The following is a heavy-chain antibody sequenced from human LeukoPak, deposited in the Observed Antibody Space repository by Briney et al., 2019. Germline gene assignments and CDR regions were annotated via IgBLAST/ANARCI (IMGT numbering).Heavy chain of an antibody. CDR2: ISYDGSNK. CDR3: ARDRMQATVVTDWFDP. CDR1: GFTFSSYA. Sequence: GGSLRLSCAASGFTFSSYAMHWVRQAPGKGLEWVAVISYDGSNKYYADSVKGRFTISRDNSKNTLYLQMNSLRAEDTAVYYYARDRMQATVVTDWFDPWGQGTLVTVSS. V-gene: IGHV3-30-3*01. D-gene: IGHD4-23*01. J-gene: IGHJ5*02.